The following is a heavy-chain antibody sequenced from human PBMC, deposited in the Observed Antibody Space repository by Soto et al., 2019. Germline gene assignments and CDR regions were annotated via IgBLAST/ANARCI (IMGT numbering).Heavy chain of an antibody. CDR1: GYNFISYW. J-gene: IGHJ4*02. D-gene: IGHD3-16*01. CDR3: TKQGGHLPIDD. Sequence: PGESLKISCKASGYNFISYWINWVRQKPGKGLEWMGRIDPSDSYTNYSPSFQGHVTISADKSISTAYLQWSSLKASDTAMYYCTKQGGHLPIDDWGQGTLVTVSS. V-gene: IGHV5-10-1*01. CDR2: IDPSDSYT.